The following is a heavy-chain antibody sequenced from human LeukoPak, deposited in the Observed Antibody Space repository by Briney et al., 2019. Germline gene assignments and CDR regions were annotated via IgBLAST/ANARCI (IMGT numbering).Heavy chain of an antibody. CDR3: ARSPYGDYPSYYYGMDV. V-gene: IGHV4-31*03. CDR2: IYYSGST. J-gene: IGHJ6*02. Sequence: SQTLSLTCTVSGGSISSGGYYWSWIRQHPGKGLEWIGYIYYSGSTYYNPSLKSRVTISVDTSKNQFSLKLSSVTAADTAVYYCARSPYGDYPSYYYGMDVWGQGTTVTVSS. D-gene: IGHD4-17*01. CDR1: GGSISSGGYY.